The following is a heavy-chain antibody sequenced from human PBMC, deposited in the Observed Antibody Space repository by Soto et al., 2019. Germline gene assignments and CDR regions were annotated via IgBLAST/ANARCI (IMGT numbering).Heavy chain of an antibody. D-gene: IGHD3-3*01. CDR1: GGSISNYY. J-gene: IGHJ4*02. CDR3: ARSDFWSGHYFDY. CDR2: IDTSGST. V-gene: IGHV4-4*07. Sequence: PSETLSLTCTVSGGSISNYYCNWIRQPAGKGLEWIGRIDTSGSTNYNPSLKSRVTMSVDTSKNQFSLKLSSVTAADTAVYYCARSDFWSGHYFDYWGQGTLVTVSS.